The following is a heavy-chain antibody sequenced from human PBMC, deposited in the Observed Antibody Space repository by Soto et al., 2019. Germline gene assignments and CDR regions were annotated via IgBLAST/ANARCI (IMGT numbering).Heavy chain of an antibody. CDR1: GFTFSSYS. D-gene: IGHD2-2*01. CDR3: TKLHCSSASCYGGFYYYYMDV. J-gene: IGHJ6*03. Sequence: GGSLRLSCAASGFTFSSYSMNWVRQAPGKGPEWVSFISSSSDYIYYADSVKGRFTISRDDAKNSLYLQMNSLRAEDTAVYYCTKLHCSSASCYGGFYYYYMDVWGKGTTVTVSS. CDR2: ISSSSDYI. V-gene: IGHV3-21*01.